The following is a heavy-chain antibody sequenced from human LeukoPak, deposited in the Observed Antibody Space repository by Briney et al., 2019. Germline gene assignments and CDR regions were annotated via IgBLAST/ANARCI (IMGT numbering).Heavy chain of an antibody. CDR1: GFTFSSYS. V-gene: IGHV3-48*04. Sequence: SGGSLRLSCAASGFTFSSYSMNWVSQAPGKGLEWVSYISSSSGTIYNADSVTGRSTISRNPAKISVCLQMKSLRAEDTALYYCARGQGDFWSGYYYYYYMDVWGKGTTVTVSS. CDR2: ISSSSGTI. D-gene: IGHD3-3*01. J-gene: IGHJ6*03. CDR3: ARGQGDFWSGYYYYYYMDV.